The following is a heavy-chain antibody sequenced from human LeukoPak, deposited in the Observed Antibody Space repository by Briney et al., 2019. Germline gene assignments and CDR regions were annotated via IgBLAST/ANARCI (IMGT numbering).Heavy chain of an antibody. Sequence: GGSLRLSCPAPGFSVSSNYMSWVRQAPGKGLEWVSVIYSGGSTYYADSVKGRFTISRDNSKNTLYLQMNSLRAEDTAVYYCARVGSSGWDYWGQGTLVTVSS. CDR2: IYSGGST. CDR3: ARVGSSGWDY. V-gene: IGHV3-53*01. D-gene: IGHD6-19*01. CDR1: GFSVSSNY. J-gene: IGHJ4*02.